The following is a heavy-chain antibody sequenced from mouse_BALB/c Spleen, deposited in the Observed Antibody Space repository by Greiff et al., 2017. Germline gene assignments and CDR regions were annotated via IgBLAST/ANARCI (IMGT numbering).Heavy chain of an antibody. CDR3: ARNSFAY. V-gene: IGHV1-7*01. CDR1: GYTFTSYW. Sequence: QVQLHQSGAELAKPGASVKMSCKASGYTFTSYWMHWVKQRPGQGLEWIGYINPSTGYTEYNQKFKDKATLTADKSSSTAYMQLSSLTSEDSAVYYCARNSFAYWGQGTLVTVSA. CDR2: INPSTGYT. J-gene: IGHJ3*01.